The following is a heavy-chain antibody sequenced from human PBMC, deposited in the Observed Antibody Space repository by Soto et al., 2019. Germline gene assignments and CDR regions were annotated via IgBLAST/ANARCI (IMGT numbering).Heavy chain of an antibody. Sequence: VASVKVSCKASGYTFTSYDTNWVRQATGQGLEWMGWMNPNSGNTAYAQKFQGRVTMTRNTSISTAYMELSSLRSEDTAVYYCAREREGSGFDPWGQGTLVTVSS. J-gene: IGHJ5*02. CDR3: AREREGSGFDP. D-gene: IGHD1-26*01. V-gene: IGHV1-8*01. CDR1: GYTFTSYD. CDR2: MNPNSGNT.